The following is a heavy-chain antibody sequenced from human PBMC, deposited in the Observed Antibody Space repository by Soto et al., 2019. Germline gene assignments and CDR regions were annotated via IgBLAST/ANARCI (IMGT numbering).Heavy chain of an antibody. CDR2: IYVTGAV. V-gene: IGHV4-31*03. D-gene: IGHD2-21*01. Sequence: SETLSLTCSASGAALNSGNYYWSWIRQVPGKGLEWIGHIYVTGAVDYNPSLRDRITISQDTSERQFSLNLRLVTAADTAVHYCARLRIATNNYKWFDPWGQGTLVTVSS. CDR3: ARLRIATNNYKWFDP. CDR1: GAALNSGNYY. J-gene: IGHJ5*02.